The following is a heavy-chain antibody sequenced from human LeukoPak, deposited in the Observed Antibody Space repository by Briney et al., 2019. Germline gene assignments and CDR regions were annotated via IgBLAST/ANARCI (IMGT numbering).Heavy chain of an antibody. J-gene: IGHJ3*02. CDR3: AKRAAAGTPKDAFDI. Sequence: GGSLRLSCAASGFTFSSYAMSWVRQAPGKGLEWVSAISGSGGSTYYADSVKGRFTISRDNSRNTLYLLLNSLRAEDTAVYYRAKRAAAGTPKDAFDIWGQGAMVTVSS. CDR2: ISGSGGST. V-gene: IGHV3-23*01. CDR1: GFTFSSYA. D-gene: IGHD6-13*01.